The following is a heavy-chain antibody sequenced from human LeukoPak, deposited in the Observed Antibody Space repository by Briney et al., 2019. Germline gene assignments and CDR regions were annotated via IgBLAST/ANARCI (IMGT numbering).Heavy chain of an antibody. V-gene: IGHV3-30*18. CDR3: AKEMSLRYFDWAPYYFDY. Sequence: PGGSLRLSCAASGFTFSSYGMHWVRQAPGKGLEWVAVISYDGSNKYYADSVKGRFTISRDNSKNTLYLQMNSLRAEDTAVYYCAKEMSLRYFDWAPYYFDYWGQGTLVTVSS. CDR2: ISYDGSNK. J-gene: IGHJ4*02. CDR1: GFTFSSYG. D-gene: IGHD3-9*01.